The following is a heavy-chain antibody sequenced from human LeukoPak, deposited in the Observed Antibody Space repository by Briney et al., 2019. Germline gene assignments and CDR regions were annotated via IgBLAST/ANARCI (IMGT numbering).Heavy chain of an antibody. CDR1: GFTFSNYA. CDR2: ITGSGTNR. CDR3: VIWGDYDVLTGYYVPDY. V-gene: IGHV3-23*01. Sequence: GRSLRLSCVASGFTFSNYAMSGVRHAPGKGQEWVSAITGSGTNRYYADSLKGRFTTSRDNSKNTVFLQMNSLRHEDTAIYYCVIWGDYDVLTGYYVPDYWGQGTLVTVAS. D-gene: IGHD3-9*01. J-gene: IGHJ4*02.